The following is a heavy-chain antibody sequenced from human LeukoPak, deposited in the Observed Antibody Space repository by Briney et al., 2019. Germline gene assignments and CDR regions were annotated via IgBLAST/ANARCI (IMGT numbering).Heavy chain of an antibody. V-gene: IGHV3-23*01. Sequence: GGSLRLSCAASGFTFSSYAVSWVRQAPGKGLEWVSAISGSGGTTYYADSVKGRFTISRDNSKNTLYLQMHSLRAEDTAVYYCAKRGGYCSGGRCYGGMDVWGQGTTVTVSS. J-gene: IGHJ6*02. D-gene: IGHD2-15*01. CDR3: AKRGGYCSGGRCYGGMDV. CDR1: GFTFSSYA. CDR2: ISGSGGTT.